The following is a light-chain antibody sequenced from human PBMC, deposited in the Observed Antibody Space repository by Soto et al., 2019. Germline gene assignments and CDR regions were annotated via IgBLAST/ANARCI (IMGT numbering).Light chain of an antibody. V-gene: IGLV2-23*01. CDR3: CSYVGSRSL. Sequence: YEDIKRPPGVSNRVSGSKSGSTASLTISGLQAEDEADYYCCSYVGSRSLFGGGTKLTVL. CDR2: EDI. J-gene: IGLJ3*02.